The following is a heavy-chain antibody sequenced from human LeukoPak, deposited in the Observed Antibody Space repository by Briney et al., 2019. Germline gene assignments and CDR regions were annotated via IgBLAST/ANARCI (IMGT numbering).Heavy chain of an antibody. D-gene: IGHD5-18*01. Sequence: PGGSLRLSCAASGFTFSSYEMNWVRQAPGKGLGWVSYISSSGSTIYYADSVKGRFTISRDNAKNSLYLQMNSLRAEDTAVYYCARVRVQLWSYYFDYWGQGPLVTVSS. J-gene: IGHJ4*02. CDR3: ARVRVQLWSYYFDY. V-gene: IGHV3-48*03. CDR1: GFTFSSYE. CDR2: ISSSGSTI.